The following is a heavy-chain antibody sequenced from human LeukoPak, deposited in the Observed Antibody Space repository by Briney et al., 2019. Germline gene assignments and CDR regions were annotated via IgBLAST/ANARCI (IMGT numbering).Heavy chain of an antibody. CDR1: GFTFSSYG. Sequence: GGSLRLSCAASGFTFSSYGMSWVRQAPGKGLEWVSAISGSGGSTYYADSVKGRFTISRDNSKNTLYLQMNSLRAEDTAVYYCARGGTPDWFDPWGQGTLVTVSS. J-gene: IGHJ5*02. CDR2: ISGSGGST. D-gene: IGHD1-1*01. CDR3: ARGGTPDWFDP. V-gene: IGHV3-23*01.